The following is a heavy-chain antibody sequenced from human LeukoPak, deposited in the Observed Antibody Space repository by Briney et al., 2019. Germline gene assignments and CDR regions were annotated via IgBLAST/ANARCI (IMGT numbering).Heavy chain of an antibody. D-gene: IGHD6-13*01. CDR2: IFYSGST. Sequence: SETLSLTCTVSGGSISTSNYYWGWIRQPPGKGLEWIGNIFYSGSTYYSPSLKSRVTISLDTSRNQFSLKLNSVTAADTAVYYCARTRIGGSSWFSLYAFDIWGQGTMVTVSS. V-gene: IGHV4-39*07. CDR1: GGSISTSNYY. J-gene: IGHJ3*02. CDR3: ARTRIGGSSWFSLYAFDI.